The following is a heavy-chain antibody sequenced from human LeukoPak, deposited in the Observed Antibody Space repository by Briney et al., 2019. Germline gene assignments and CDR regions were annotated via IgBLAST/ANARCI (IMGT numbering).Heavy chain of an antibody. V-gene: IGHV1-24*01. Sequence: GASVTVSCTVSGYTLTELSMHWVRQAPGKGLEWMGGFDPEDGETIYAQKFQGRVTMTTDTSTSTAYMELRSLRSDDTAVYYCASWLRGVIGAFDIWGQGTMVTVSS. CDR1: GYTLTELS. CDR3: ASWLRGVIGAFDI. CDR2: FDPEDGET. J-gene: IGHJ3*02. D-gene: IGHD3-10*01.